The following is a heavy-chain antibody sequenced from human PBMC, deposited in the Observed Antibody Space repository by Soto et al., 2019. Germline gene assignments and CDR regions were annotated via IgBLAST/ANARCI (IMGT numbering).Heavy chain of an antibody. Sequence: SVKLSCKASGGTFSSYAISWVRQAPGQGLEWMGGIIPIFGTANYAQKFQGRVTITADESTSTAYMELSSLRSEDTAVYYCASRRITIFGVVITHYYYYGMDVWGQGTTVTVSS. J-gene: IGHJ6*02. CDR2: IIPIFGTA. V-gene: IGHV1-69*13. CDR1: GGTFSSYA. D-gene: IGHD3-3*01. CDR3: ASRRITIFGVVITHYYYYGMDV.